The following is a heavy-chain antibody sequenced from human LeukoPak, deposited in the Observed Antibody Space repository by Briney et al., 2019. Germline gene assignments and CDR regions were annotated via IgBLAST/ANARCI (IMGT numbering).Heavy chain of an antibody. CDR3: ARETLEMATIDY. CDR1: GFTFSDYY. Sequence: GGSLRLSCAASGFTFSDYYVSWIRQAPGKGLEWVSYISSSGSTIYYADSVKGRFTISRDNAKNSLYLQMNSLRAEDTAVYYCARETLEMATIDYWGQGTLVTVSS. D-gene: IGHD5-24*01. CDR2: ISSSGSTI. V-gene: IGHV3-11*01. J-gene: IGHJ4*02.